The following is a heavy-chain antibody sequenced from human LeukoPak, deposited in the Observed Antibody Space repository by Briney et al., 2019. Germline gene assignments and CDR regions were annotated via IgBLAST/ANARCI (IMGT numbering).Heavy chain of an antibody. V-gene: IGHV4-59*01. CDR2: IYYSGST. J-gene: IGHJ6*02. D-gene: IGHD2-15*01. CDR1: GGSISSYY. CDR3: ARDFGEYCSGGSCQRDYYYGMDV. Sequence: SETLSLTCTVSGGSISSYYWSWIRQPPGKGLEWIGYIYYSGSTNYNPSLESRVTISVDTSKNQFSLKLSSVTAADTAVYYCARDFGEYCSGGSCQRDYYYGMDVWGQGTTVTVSS.